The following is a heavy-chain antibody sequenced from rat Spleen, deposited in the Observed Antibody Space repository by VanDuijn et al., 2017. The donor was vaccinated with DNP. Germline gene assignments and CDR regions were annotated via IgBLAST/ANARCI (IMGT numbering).Heavy chain of an antibody. J-gene: IGHJ2*01. V-gene: IGHV5-20*01. CDR3: TTDFERGY. CDR1: GFTFSDYN. CDR2: ISANGDRT. D-gene: IGHD1-11*01. Sequence: EVQLVESGGGLVQPGGSLKLSCAASGFTFSDYNMAWVRQAPSKGPEWVASISANGDRTYYGDSVKGRFTISRDNGESSLYLQMNSLWSEDTATYYCTTDFERGYWGQGVMVTVSS.